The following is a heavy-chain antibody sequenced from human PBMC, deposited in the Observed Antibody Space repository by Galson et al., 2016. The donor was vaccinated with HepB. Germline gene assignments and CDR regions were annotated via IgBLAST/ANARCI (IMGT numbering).Heavy chain of an antibody. CDR1: EFTFSNYA. CDR2: ISGSGGTT. CDR3: AKDSGYDSYYFDY. D-gene: IGHD5-12*01. V-gene: IGHV3-23*01. J-gene: IGHJ4*02. Sequence: SLRLSCAASEFTFSNYAMSWVRQAPGKGLEWVSVISGSGGTTDYADSVKGRFTTSRDNSKNTLYLEMNSLRAEDTAVYYCAKDSGYDSYYFDYWGQGTLVTVSS.